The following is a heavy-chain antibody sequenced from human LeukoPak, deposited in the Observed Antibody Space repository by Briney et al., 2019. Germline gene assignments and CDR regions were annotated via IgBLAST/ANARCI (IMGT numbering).Heavy chain of an antibody. D-gene: IGHD5-24*01. CDR1: GGSFSGYY. V-gene: IGHV4-34*01. CDR3: ARNREMATQWFDAFDI. J-gene: IGHJ3*02. CDR2: INHSGST. Sequence: PSETPSLTCAVYGGSFSGYYWSWIRQPPGKGLEWIGEINHSGSTNYNPSLKSRVNISVDTSKNQFSLKLSSVTAADTAVYYCARNREMATQWFDAFDIWGQRPMVTVSS.